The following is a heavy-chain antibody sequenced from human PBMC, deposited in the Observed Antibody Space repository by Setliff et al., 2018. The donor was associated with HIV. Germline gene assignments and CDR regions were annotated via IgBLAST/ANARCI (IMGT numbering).Heavy chain of an antibody. CDR3: ARVRSPFYFDY. CDR1: GFSFSSYW. CDR2: IGSSGTPI. V-gene: IGHV3-48*04. J-gene: IGHJ4*02. Sequence: GGSLRLSCAASGFSFSSYWMSWVRQAPGKGLEWLSYIGSSGTPIYYADSVKGRFTISRDNAKNSLNLQMNSLRAEDTAVYYCARVRSPFYFDYWGQGTLVTVSS.